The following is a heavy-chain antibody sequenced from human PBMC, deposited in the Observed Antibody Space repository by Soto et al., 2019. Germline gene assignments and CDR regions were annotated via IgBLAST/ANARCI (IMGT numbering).Heavy chain of an antibody. CDR3: ARDKDGNWYFDL. J-gene: IGHJ2*01. V-gene: IGHV4-31*03. Sequence: QVQLQESGPGLVKPSQTLSLTCTVSGGSISSGGYYWSWIRQHPGKGLEWIGYIYDSGSTYYNPSLNSRVTISVDTSKKLFSLKLSYVTAADTAVYYCARDKDGNWYFDLWGRGTLVTVSS. CDR1: GGSISSGGYY. CDR2: IYDSGST.